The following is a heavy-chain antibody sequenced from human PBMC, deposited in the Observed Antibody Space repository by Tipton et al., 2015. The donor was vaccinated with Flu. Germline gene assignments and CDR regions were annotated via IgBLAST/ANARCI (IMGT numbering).Heavy chain of an antibody. V-gene: IGHV4-39*07. CDR3: ARARQWGSYFDWFDP. J-gene: IGHJ5*02. CDR2: IYYSGNT. CDR1: GGSIISSSFY. Sequence: TLSLTCTVSGGSIISSSFYWGWIRQPPGKGLEWIGNIYYSGNTYYNPPLKSRVTVSVDTSKNQLSLKLTFVTAADTAVYYCARARQWGSYFDWFDPWGQGTLVTVSS. D-gene: IGHD1-26*01.